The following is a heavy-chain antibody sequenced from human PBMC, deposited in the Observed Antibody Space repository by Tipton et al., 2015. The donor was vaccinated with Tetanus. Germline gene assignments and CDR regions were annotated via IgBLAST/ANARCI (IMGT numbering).Heavy chain of an antibody. CDR3: GRDSELGLDAFNI. J-gene: IGHJ3*02. Sequence: GLVKPSQTLSLTCAISGDSVSSNTDAWNWIRQSPSRGLEWLGRTHYRSKWYNDYALSVKSRITINPDTSKNHFSLQLKSVTPEDTAMYYCGRDSELGLDAFNIWGQGTMVTVSS. D-gene: IGHD3-16*01. V-gene: IGHV6-1*01. CDR2: THYRSKWYN. CDR1: GDSVSSNTDA.